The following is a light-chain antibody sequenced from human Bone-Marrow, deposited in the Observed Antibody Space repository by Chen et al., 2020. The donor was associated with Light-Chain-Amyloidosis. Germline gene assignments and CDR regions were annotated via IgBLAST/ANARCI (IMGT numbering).Light chain of an antibody. J-gene: IGLJ3*02. CDR2: EDD. CDR3: QSYQGSSQGV. V-gene: IGLV6-57*01. CDR1: SGSIATNY. Sequence: NFMLTQPHSVSESPGKTVIISCTRSSGSIATNYVQWYQQRPGSSPPTVIYEDDQRPSGVPDRFSGSIGRSSNSASLTLSGLKTEDEADYYCQSYQGSSQGVFGGGTKLTVL.